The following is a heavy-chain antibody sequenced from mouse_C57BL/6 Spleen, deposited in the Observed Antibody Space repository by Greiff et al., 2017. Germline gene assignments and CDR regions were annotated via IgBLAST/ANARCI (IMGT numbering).Heavy chain of an antibody. CDR1: GYTFTSYW. J-gene: IGHJ1*03. D-gene: IGHD1-1*01. CDR2: IYPSDSET. CDR3: ARRGIYGSSPYWCFDV. V-gene: IGHV1-61*01. Sequence: QVQLQQPGAELVRPGSSVKLSCKASGYTFTSYWMDWVKQRPGQGLEWIGNIYPSDSETHYNQKFKDKATLTVDKSSSTAYMQLSSLTSEDSAVYYCARRGIYGSSPYWCFDVWGTGTTVTVSS.